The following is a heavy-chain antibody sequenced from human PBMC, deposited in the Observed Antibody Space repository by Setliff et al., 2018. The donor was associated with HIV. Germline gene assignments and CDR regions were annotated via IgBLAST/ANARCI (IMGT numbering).Heavy chain of an antibody. CDR2: VDPDRGDT. D-gene: IGHD3-16*01. J-gene: IGHJ4*02. CDR3: AWGTQRPIDS. V-gene: IGHV1-69-2*01. CDR1: GYTFPDYY. Sequence: ASVKVSCKVSGYTFPDYYIQWVRQAPGKGLEWMGLVDPDRGDTVYAEKFQGRVTITADRSIDIAYMKLSSLTSEDTAMYFCAWGTQRPIDSWGRGTLVTSPQ.